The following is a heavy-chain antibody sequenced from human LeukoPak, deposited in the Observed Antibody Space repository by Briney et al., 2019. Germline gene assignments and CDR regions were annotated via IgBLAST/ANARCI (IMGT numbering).Heavy chain of an antibody. J-gene: IGHJ4*02. V-gene: IGHV5-51*01. Sequence: GESLKISCKGSGYSFTTYWIGWVRQMPGKGLEWMGIIYPGDSDTRYSPSFQGQVTISADKSISTAYLQWSSLKASDTAMYYCARQGSYDSSGYHYFVYWGQGTLVTASS. CDR3: ARQGSYDSSGYHYFVY. CDR1: GYSFTTYW. CDR2: IYPGDSDT. D-gene: IGHD3-22*01.